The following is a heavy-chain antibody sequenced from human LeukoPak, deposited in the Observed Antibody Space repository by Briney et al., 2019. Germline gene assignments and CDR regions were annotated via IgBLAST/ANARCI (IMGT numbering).Heavy chain of an antibody. CDR2: IYYSGST. CDR3: ARSFSYYDILTGYYNSPAPFDY. D-gene: IGHD3-9*01. Sequence: SETLSLTCTVSGGSISSYYWSWIRQPPGKGLEWIGYIYYSGSTNYNPSLKSRVTISVDTSKNQFSLKLSSVTAADTAVYYCARSFSYYDILTGYYNSPAPFDYWGQGTLVAVSS. CDR1: GGSISSYY. V-gene: IGHV4-59*01. J-gene: IGHJ4*02.